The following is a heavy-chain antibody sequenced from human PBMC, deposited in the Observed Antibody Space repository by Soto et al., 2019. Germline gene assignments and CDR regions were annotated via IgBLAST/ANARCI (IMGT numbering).Heavy chain of an antibody. V-gene: IGHV4-4*07. Sequence: QVQLQESGPGLVKPSETLSLTCTVSGDSISSYYWSWIRQPAGKGLEWIGRIYTSGSTNYNPSLKRPVTKSVGTSKNQFPVRLTAVTAAGTAVYYCAGEDYGGKAGGFDILGQGAMVAISS. CDR2: IYTSGST. CDR3: AGEDYGGKAGGFDI. J-gene: IGHJ3*02. CDR1: GDSISSYY. D-gene: IGHD2-15*01.